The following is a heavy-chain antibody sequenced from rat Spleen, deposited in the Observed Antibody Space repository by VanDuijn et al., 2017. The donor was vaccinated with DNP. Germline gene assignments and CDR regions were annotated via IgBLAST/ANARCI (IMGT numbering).Heavy chain of an antibody. J-gene: IGHJ2*01. CDR1: GFTFSNYG. CDR2: ISTGGGNT. D-gene: IGHD1-11*01. Sequence: EVQLVESGGGLVQPGRSMKLSCAASGFTFSNYGMAWVRQTPTKGLEWVASISTGGGNTYYRDSVKGRVTISRDNAKSTLYLQMDSLRSEDTATYYCAKDLSYGGYRSDSFDYWGQGVMVTVSS. V-gene: IGHV5-25*01. CDR3: AKDLSYGGYRSDSFDY.